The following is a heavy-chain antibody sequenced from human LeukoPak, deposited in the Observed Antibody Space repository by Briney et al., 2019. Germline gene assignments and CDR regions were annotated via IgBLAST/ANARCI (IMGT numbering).Heavy chain of an antibody. J-gene: IGHJ1*01. CDR3: ALSGQVIGEYFQH. CDR2: IIPIFGTA. Sequence: SVKVSCKASGGTFSSYAISWVRQAPGQGLEWMGGIIPIFGTANYAQKFQGRVTITADESTSTAYMGLSSLRSEDTAMYYCALSGQVIGEYFQHWGQGTLVTVSS. D-gene: IGHD2-15*01. V-gene: IGHV1-69*01. CDR1: GGTFSSYA.